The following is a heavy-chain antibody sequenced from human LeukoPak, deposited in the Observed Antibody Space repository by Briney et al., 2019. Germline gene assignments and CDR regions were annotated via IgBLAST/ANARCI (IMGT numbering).Heavy chain of an antibody. CDR1: GFTVSNAW. D-gene: IGHD4-11*01. V-gene: IGHV3-15*01. CDR2: IKSKTDDGTT. CDR3: TTGYSNYLRYYYYFYMDV. J-gene: IGHJ6*03. Sequence: GGSLRLSCAASGFTVSNAWMSWVRQAPGKGLEWVGRIKSKTDDGTTDYAAPVKGRFTISRDDLKETLYLQMNSLKTEDTAVYYCTTGYSNYLRYYYYFYMDVWGKGTTVTVSS.